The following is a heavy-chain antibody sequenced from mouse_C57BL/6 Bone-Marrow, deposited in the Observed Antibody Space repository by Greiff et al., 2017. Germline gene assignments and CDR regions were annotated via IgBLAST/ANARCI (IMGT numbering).Heavy chain of an antibody. Sequence: EVKLVESGPGLVTPSQTVFLTCTVTGISITTGNYRWSWIRQFPGNKLEWIGYIYYSGTITYNPSLTSRTTITRDTPKNQFFLEMNSLTAEDTATYYCARMITKYYFDYWGQGTTLTVSS. CDR2: IYYSGTI. V-gene: IGHV3-5*01. J-gene: IGHJ2*01. CDR3: ARMITKYYFDY. D-gene: IGHD2-4*01. CDR1: GISITTGNYR.